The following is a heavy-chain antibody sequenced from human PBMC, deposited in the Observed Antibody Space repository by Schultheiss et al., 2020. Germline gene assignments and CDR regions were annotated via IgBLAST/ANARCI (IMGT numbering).Heavy chain of an antibody. CDR3: ARDLYSGSYYFDY. CDR1: GFTFSNAW. D-gene: IGHD1-26*01. V-gene: IGHV3-23*01. J-gene: IGHJ4*02. Sequence: GGSLRLSCAASGFTFSNAWMSWVRQAPGKGLEWVSTLSSIGGDTYYADSVKGRFAFSRDNSKNTLYLQMSSLRAEDTAVYYCARDLYSGSYYFDYWGQGTLVTVSS. CDR2: LSSIGGDT.